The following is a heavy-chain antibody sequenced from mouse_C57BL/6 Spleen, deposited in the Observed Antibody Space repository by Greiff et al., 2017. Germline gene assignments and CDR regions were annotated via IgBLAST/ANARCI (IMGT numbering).Heavy chain of an antibody. CDR1: GYTFTDYY. J-gene: IGHJ1*03. CDR3: ARESTTGIGRAHFDD. CDR2: ISPGSGGT. V-gene: IGHV1-77*01. Sequence: VQLQESGAELVKPGASVKISCKASGYTFTDYYINWVKQRPGQGLEWIGEISPGSGGTYYNEKFKGKATLTADKSSSTAYMQLNSLTSEDSAVDFCARESTTGIGRAHFDDWGTGTTVTVSS. D-gene: IGHD1-1*01.